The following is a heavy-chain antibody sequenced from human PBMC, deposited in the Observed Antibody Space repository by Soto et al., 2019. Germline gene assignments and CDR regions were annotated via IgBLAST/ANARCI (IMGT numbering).Heavy chain of an antibody. CDR3: VRTSLVVAAATREDY. J-gene: IGHJ4*02. D-gene: IGHD2-15*01. CDR1: GFTFSSYW. Sequence: EVQLVESGGGLVQPGGSLRLSCAASGFTFSSYWMYWVRQAPGTGLVWVSRINSDGSSTSYADSVKGRFTISRDNAKNTLYLQMNSLRAEDTAVYYCVRTSLVVAAATREDYWGQGTLVTVSS. CDR2: INSDGSST. V-gene: IGHV3-74*01.